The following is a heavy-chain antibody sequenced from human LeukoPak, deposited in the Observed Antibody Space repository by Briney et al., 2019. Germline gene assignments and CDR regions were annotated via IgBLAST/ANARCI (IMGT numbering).Heavy chain of an antibody. CDR2: ISYDGSNK. CDR1: GFTFSSYA. CDR3: VRDHSSWEGYFDY. V-gene: IGHV3-30*14. D-gene: IGHD6-13*01. Sequence: PGGSLRLSCAASGFTFSSYAMHWVRQAPGKGLEWVAVISYDGSNKYYADSVKGRFTISRDNSKNTLYLQMNSLRAEDTAVYYCVRDHSSWEGYFDYWGQGTLVTVSS. J-gene: IGHJ4*02.